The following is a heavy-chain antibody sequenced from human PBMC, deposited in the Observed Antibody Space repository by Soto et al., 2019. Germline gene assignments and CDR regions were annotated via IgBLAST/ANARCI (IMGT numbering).Heavy chain of an antibody. V-gene: IGHV3-21*01. CDR1: GFTFSSYS. Sequence: GGSLRLSCAASGFTFSSYSMNWVRQAPGKGLEWVSSISSSSSYIYYADSVKGRFTISRDNAKNSLYLQMNSLRAEDTAVYYCARGKVPAARGNWFDPWGQGTLVTVSS. J-gene: IGHJ5*02. D-gene: IGHD2-2*01. CDR2: ISSSSSYI. CDR3: ARGKVPAARGNWFDP.